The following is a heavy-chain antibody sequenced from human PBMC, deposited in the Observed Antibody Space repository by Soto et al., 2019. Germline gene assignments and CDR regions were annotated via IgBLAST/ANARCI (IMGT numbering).Heavy chain of an antibody. CDR1: GDTFNNYA. CDR2: IIPIFGTA. D-gene: IGHD2-2*01. V-gene: IGHV1-69*13. Sequence: ASVKVSCKASGDTFNNYAISWVRQAPGQGLEWVGGIIPIFGTANYAQKFQGRVTITADESTSTAYMELSSLRSEDTAVYYCARGSIVVVPAASFYYYYGMDVWGQGTTVTVSS. CDR3: ARGSIVVVPAASFYYYYGMDV. J-gene: IGHJ6*02.